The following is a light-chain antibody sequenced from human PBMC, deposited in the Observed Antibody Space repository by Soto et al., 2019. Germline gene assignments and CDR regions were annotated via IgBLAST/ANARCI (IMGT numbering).Light chain of an antibody. V-gene: IGKV3-11*01. CDR3: QQHSNWPPSIT. CDR1: RSVSSY. CDR2: DAS. J-gene: IGKJ5*01. Sequence: MVLTQSPATLSLSPGERATLSCRASRSVSSYLAWYQQKPGQAPRLLIYDASNRATGIPARFSGSGSATDFTLTISSLEPEDFAVYYCQQHSNWPPSITFGQGHDWRL.